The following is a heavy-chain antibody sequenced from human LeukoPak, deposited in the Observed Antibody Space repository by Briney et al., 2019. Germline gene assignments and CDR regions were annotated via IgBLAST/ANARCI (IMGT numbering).Heavy chain of an antibody. CDR3: ARLYCSSTSCYPASPGFDY. J-gene: IGHJ4*02. CDR2: IYYSGST. CDR1: GGSISSSSYY. Sequence: SETLSLTCTVSGGSISSSSYYWGWIRQPPGKGLEWIGSIYYSGSTYYNPSLKSRVTISVDTSKNQFSLKLSSVTAADTAVYYCARLYCSSTSCYPASPGFDYWGQGTLVTVSS. D-gene: IGHD2-2*01. V-gene: IGHV4-39*07.